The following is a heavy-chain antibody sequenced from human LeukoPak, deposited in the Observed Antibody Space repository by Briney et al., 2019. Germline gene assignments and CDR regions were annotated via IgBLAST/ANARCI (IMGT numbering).Heavy chain of an antibody. D-gene: IGHD3-10*01. V-gene: IGHV3-33*01. J-gene: IGHJ4*02. CDR1: GFTFSSYG. CDR3: ARGYGSGSYYATHPFDY. Sequence: PGGSLRLSCAASGFTFSSYGMHWVRQAPGKGLEWVADIWYGGSDKYYADSVKGRFTICRDNSKNTLYLQMNSLRAEDTAVYYCARGYGSGSYYATHPFDYWGQGTLVTVSS. CDR2: IWYGGSDK.